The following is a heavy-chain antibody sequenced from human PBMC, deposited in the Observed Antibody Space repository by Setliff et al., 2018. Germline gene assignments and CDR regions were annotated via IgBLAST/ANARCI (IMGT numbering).Heavy chain of an antibody. CDR3: ARGRIKLWKYYFDY. J-gene: IGHJ4*02. CDR2: INHSGST. CDR1: GGSFSGYY. Sequence: SETLSLTCAVYGGSFSGYYWSWIRQTPGKGLEWIGEINHSGSTNYNPSLKSRVTISVDTSKNQFSLKLSSVTAADTAVDYCARGRIKLWKYYFDYWGQGTLVTVSS. V-gene: IGHV4-34*01. D-gene: IGHD5-18*01.